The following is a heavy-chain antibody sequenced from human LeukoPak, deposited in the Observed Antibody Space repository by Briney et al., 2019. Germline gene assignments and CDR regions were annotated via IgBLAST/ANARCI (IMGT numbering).Heavy chain of an antibody. CDR3: AREAGVTTGGYYFDY. J-gene: IGHJ4*02. V-gene: IGHV4-34*01. Sequence: GSLRLSCAASGFTFSSYGMPWVRQAPGKGLEWIGEINHSGSTNYNPSLKSRVTISVDTSKNQFSLKLSSVTAADTAVYYCAREAGVTTGGYYFDYWGQGTLVTVSS. CDR1: GFTFSSYG. CDR2: INHSGST. D-gene: IGHD4-17*01.